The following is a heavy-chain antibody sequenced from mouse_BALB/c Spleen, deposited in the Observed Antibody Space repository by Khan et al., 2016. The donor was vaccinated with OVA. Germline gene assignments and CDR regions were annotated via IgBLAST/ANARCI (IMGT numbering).Heavy chain of an antibody. CDR1: GFSLTGYG. CDR3: ARAYYGNYREAMDY. D-gene: IGHD2-10*01. J-gene: IGHJ4*01. V-gene: IGHV2-6-7*01. CDR2: IWGDGST. Sequence: QVQLKQSGPGLVAPSQSLSITCTVSGFSLTGYGVNWVRQPPGKGLEWLGMIWGDGSTDYNSALKSSLSISKENSKTQVFLKMNSLQTDDTARYYGARAYYGNYREAMDYWGQGTSVTVSS.